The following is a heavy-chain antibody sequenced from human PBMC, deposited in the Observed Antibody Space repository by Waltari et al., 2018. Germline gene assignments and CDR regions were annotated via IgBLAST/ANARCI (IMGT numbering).Heavy chain of an antibody. CDR3: ARDPPGYYYDSSGLDAFDI. CDR1: GGSISSSSYY. J-gene: IGHJ3*02. D-gene: IGHD3-22*01. Sequence: QLQLQESGPGLVKPSETLSLTCTVSGGSISSSSYYWGWIRQPPGKGLEWIGSIYYSGSTYYNPSLKSRVTISVDTSKNQFSLKLSSVTAADTAVYYCARDPPGYYYDSSGLDAFDIWGQGTMVTVSS. V-gene: IGHV4-39*07. CDR2: IYYSGST.